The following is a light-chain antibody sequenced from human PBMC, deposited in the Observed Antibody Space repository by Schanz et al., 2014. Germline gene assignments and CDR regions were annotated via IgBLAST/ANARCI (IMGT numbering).Light chain of an antibody. CDR2: DVS. Sequence: DIQMTQSPSSLSASVGDRVTITCQASQDIGNYLNWYQQKPGKAPKLLIYDVSILQTGVPSRFIGSGSGTEFTLTISSLQPEDFATYYCLQDYIYPFSFGPGTKVDIK. CDR3: LQDYIYPFS. V-gene: IGKV1-33*01. CDR1: QDIGNY. J-gene: IGKJ3*01.